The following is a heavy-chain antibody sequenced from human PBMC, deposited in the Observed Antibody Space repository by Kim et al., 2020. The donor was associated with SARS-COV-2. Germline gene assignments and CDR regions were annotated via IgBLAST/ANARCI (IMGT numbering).Heavy chain of an antibody. CDR3: ARVGVGATYDY. D-gene: IGHD1-26*01. J-gene: IGHJ4*02. Sequence: NYNPSLKSRVTISVDTSKNQFSLKLSSVTAADTAVYYCARVGVGATYDYWGQGTLVTVSS. V-gene: IGHV4-59*01.